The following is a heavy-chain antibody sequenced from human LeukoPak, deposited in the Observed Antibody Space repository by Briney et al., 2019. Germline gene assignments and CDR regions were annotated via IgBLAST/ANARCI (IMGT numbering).Heavy chain of an antibody. J-gene: IGHJ6*03. CDR2: IYYSGST. D-gene: IGHD1-14*01. CDR3: ARARGTPQYYYYYYMDV. Sequence: SETLSLTCTVSGGSISSGGYYWSWIRQHPGKGLEWIGYIYYSGSTYYNPSLKSRVTISVDTSKNQFSLKLSSVTAADTAVYYCARARGTPQYYYYYYMDVWGKGTTVTVSS. V-gene: IGHV4-31*03. CDR1: GGSISSGGYY.